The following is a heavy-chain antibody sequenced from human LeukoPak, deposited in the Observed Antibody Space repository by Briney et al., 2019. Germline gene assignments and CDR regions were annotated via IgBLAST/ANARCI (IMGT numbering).Heavy chain of an antibody. CDR1: GYTFTGYD. CDR3: ARDWNCGGDCYST. CDR2: INPNSGGT. Sequence: ASVKVSCKASGYTFTGYDMHWVRQAPGQGLEWMGWINPNSGGTNYAQKFQGRVTMTRDTSISTAYMELSRLRSDDTAVYYCARDWNCGGDCYSTWGQGTLVTVSS. V-gene: IGHV1-2*02. J-gene: IGHJ4*02. D-gene: IGHD2-21*02.